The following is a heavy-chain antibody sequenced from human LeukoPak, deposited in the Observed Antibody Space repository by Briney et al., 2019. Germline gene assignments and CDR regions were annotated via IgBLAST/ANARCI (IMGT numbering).Heavy chain of an antibody. Sequence: TSETLSLTCAVSGGSISSSNWWNWVRQPPGKGLEWIGETYHSGSTNYNPSLKSRVTISVDKSKNQFSLKLSSVTAADTAVYYCARDVRLPRRASDIWGQGTMVTVSS. J-gene: IGHJ3*02. CDR1: GGSISSSNW. D-gene: IGHD5-18*01. CDR2: TYHSGST. CDR3: ARDVRLPRRASDI. V-gene: IGHV4-4*02.